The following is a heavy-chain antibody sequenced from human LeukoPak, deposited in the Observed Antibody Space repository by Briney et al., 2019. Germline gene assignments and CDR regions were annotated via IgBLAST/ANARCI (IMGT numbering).Heavy chain of an antibody. V-gene: IGHV3-21*01. D-gene: IGHD2-21*01. CDR1: GFTFSTYS. J-gene: IGHJ4*02. CDR2: ISTSGTYI. CDR3: ARDLADYSDY. Sequence: GGSLRLSCAASGFTFSTYSMNWVRQAPGKGLEWVSSISTSGTYIYYADSLKGRFTISRDNAKNSLYLQLHSLRAEDTAVYYCARDLADYSDYWGQGTLVTVSS.